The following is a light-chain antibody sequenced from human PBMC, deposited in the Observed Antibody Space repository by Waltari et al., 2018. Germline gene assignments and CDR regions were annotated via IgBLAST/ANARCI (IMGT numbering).Light chain of an antibody. CDR2: GAS. CDR1: QSVGST. V-gene: IGKV3-15*01. CDR3: QQYHNWPPGT. J-gene: IGKJ1*01. Sequence: ETVMTQSPATLSVSPGEGATLSCRASQSVGSTVAWYQQKPGQAPRLLMYGASTRAAGIPARFSGSGSGTEFILTISSLQSEDFAIYFCQQYHNWPPGTFGQGTTVEIK.